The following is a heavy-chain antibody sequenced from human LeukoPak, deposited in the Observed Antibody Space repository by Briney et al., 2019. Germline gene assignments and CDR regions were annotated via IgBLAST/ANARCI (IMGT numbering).Heavy chain of an antibody. V-gene: IGHV1-2*06. CDR3: ARGLLTGIPFDY. J-gene: IGHJ4*02. CDR1: GYTFTGYY. D-gene: IGHD7-27*01. Sequence: ASVKVSCKASGYTFTGYYMHWVRQAPGQGLEWMGRINPNSGDTNYAQKFQARVTMTRDTSISTAYMELSRLRSDDTAVYYCARGLLTGIPFDYWGQGTLVTLSS. CDR2: INPNSGDT.